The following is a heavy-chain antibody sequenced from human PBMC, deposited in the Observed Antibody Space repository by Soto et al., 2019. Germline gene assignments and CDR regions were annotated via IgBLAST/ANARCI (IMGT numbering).Heavy chain of an antibody. D-gene: IGHD1-7*01. CDR2: IHYSGST. V-gene: IGHV4-39*01. CDR3: AGTTSLQWYYMDV. CDR1: GGSISSSSYY. Sequence: SETLSLTCIVSGGSISSSSYYWGWIRQPPGKGLEWIGSIHYSGSTYYNPSLKSRVTISVDTSKDQLSLKLSSVTAADTAVYYCAGTTSLQWYYMDVWDKGTTVTVSS. J-gene: IGHJ6*03.